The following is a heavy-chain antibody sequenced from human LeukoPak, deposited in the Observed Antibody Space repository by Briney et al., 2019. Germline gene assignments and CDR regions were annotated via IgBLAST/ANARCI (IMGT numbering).Heavy chain of an antibody. CDR1: GFTFSSYS. CDR3: ARVGYDILTDV. Sequence: GGSLRLSCAASGFTFSSYSMNWVRQAPGKGLEWVSYISSSSSTIYYADSVKGRFTISRDNAKNSLYLQMNSLRAEDTAVYYCARVGYDILTDVWGQGTTVTVSS. V-gene: IGHV3-48*04. J-gene: IGHJ6*02. CDR2: ISSSSSTI. D-gene: IGHD3-9*01.